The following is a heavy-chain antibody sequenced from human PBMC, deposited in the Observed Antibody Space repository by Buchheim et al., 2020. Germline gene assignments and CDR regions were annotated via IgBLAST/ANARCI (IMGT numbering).Heavy chain of an antibody. Sequence: EVQLLESGGGLVQPGGSLRLSCAASGFTFSSYAMSWVRQAPGKGLEWVSAISGSGGSTYYADSVKGRFTISRANSKNTLYLQMNSLRAEDTAVYYCANTGEYYYDSSGYPYDYWGQGTL. J-gene: IGHJ4*02. CDR2: ISGSGGST. CDR1: GFTFSSYA. CDR3: ANTGEYYYDSSGYPYDY. D-gene: IGHD3-22*01. V-gene: IGHV3-23*01.